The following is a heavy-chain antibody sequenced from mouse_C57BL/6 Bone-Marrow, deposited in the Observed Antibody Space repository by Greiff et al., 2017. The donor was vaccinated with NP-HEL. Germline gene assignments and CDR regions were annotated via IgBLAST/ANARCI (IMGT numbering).Heavy chain of an antibody. CDR1: GIDFSRYW. V-gene: IGHV4-1*01. CDR3: ARQAYYYGSSCAY. J-gene: IGHJ3*01. D-gene: IGHD1-1*01. Sequence: EVKLMESGGGLVQPGGSLKLSCAASGIDFSRYWMSWVRRAPGKGLEWIGEINPDSSTINYAPSLKDKFIISRDNAKNTLYLQMSKVRSEDTALYYCARQAYYYGSSCAYWGQGTLVTVSA. CDR2: INPDSSTI.